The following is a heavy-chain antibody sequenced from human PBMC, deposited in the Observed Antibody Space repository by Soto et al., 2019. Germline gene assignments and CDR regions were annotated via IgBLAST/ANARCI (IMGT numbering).Heavy chain of an antibody. CDR1: GXSFSDYS. CDR2: ISESGGST. CDR3: AKRSPYSSGWYSPIFDY. D-gene: IGHD6-13*01. V-gene: IGHV3-23*01. J-gene: IGHJ4*02. Sequence: GSLRLSCAASGXSFSDYSMSWVRQAPGKGLEWVSFISESGGSTHYADSVRGRFTVSRHNSKNSLSLRMNSLRYEDTAVYFCAKRSPYSSGWYSPIFDYWGQGALVTVSS.